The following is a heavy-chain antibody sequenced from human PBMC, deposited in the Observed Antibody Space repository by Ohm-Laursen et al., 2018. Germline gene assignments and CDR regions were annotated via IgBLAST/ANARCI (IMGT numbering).Heavy chain of an antibody. Sequence: GASVKVSCKAYGYTFTGFYMHWVRQAPGQGLEWMGWINPNSGATNYVQKFQGRVTMTRDTSISTAYMEVSRLGSDDTAVYYCARSRYKWNYGYFDYWGQGTLVIVSS. V-gene: IGHV1-2*02. D-gene: IGHD1-7*01. CDR1: GYTFTGFY. CDR3: ARSRYKWNYGYFDY. J-gene: IGHJ4*02. CDR2: INPNSGAT.